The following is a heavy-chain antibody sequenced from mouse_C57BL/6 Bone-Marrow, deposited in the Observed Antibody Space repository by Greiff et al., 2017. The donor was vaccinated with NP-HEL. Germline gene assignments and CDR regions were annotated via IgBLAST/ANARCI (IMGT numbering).Heavy chain of an antibody. D-gene: IGHD1-1*01. CDR2: ILPGSGST. CDR1: GYTFTGYW. V-gene: IGHV1-9*01. CDR3: ARGGIMYYYSSSYYAMDY. J-gene: IGHJ4*01. Sequence: VQLQQSGAELMKPGASVKLSCKATGYTFTGYWIEWVKQRPGHGLEWIGEILPGSGSTNYNEQFKGKATFTADTSSNTAYMQLSSLTTEDSAIYYGARGGIMYYYSSSYYAMDYWGQGTSVTVSS.